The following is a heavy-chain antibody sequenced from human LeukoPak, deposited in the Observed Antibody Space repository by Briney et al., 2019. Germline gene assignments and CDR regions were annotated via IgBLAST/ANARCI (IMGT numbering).Heavy chain of an antibody. CDR2: ISGSVGST. CDR3: AKAADVLLWFGEPGGYYFDY. J-gene: IGHJ4*02. Sequence: PGGSLRLSCAASGFTFSSYAMSWVRQAPGKGLGWVSAISGSVGSTYYADSVKGRFTISRDNSKNTLYLQMNSLRAEDTAVYYCAKAADVLLWFGEPGGYYFDYWGQGTLVTVSS. CDR1: GFTFSSYA. D-gene: IGHD3-10*01. V-gene: IGHV3-23*01.